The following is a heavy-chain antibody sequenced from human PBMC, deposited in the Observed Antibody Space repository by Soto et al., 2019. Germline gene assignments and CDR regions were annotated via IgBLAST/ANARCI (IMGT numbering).Heavy chain of an antibody. Sequence: QVQLVQSGAEVKKPGSSVKVSCKASGGTFSSYAISWVRQAPGQGLEWMGGIIPIFGTANYAQKFQGRVKITADESTSTAYMELSSLRSEDTAVYYCARGSCSGGSCYPAALYYYYGMDVWGQGTTVTVSS. V-gene: IGHV1-69*01. CDR2: IIPIFGTA. D-gene: IGHD2-15*01. CDR1: GGTFSSYA. CDR3: ARGSCSGGSCYPAALYYYYGMDV. J-gene: IGHJ6*02.